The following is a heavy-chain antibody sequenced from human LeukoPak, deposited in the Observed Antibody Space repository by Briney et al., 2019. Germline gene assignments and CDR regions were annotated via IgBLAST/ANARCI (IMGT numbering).Heavy chain of an antibody. V-gene: IGHV1-8*01. CDR1: GYTFTSYD. J-gene: IGHJ4*02. Sequence: VASVKVSCKASGYTFTSYDINWVRQATGQGLEWMGWMNPNSGSTSYAQKFQGRVTMTRDTSTSTVYMELSSLRSEDTAVYYCARDEYGGYPGGHAPIDYWGQGTLVTVSS. D-gene: IGHD5-12*01. CDR3: ARDEYGGYPGGHAPIDY. CDR2: MNPNSGST.